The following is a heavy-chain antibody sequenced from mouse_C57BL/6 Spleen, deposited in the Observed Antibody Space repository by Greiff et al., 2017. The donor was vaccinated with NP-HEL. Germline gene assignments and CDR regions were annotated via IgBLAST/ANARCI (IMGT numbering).Heavy chain of an antibody. J-gene: IGHJ2*01. D-gene: IGHD1-1*01. Sequence: QVQLQQPGAELVKPGASVKLSCKASGYTFTSYWMHWVKQRPGQGLEWIGMIHPNSGSTNYNEKFKSKATLTVDKSSSTATMQLSSRTSEDSTVYYWERENYGDYWGQGTTLTVSS. CDR2: IHPNSGST. V-gene: IGHV1-64*01. CDR3: ERENYGDY. CDR1: GYTFTSYW.